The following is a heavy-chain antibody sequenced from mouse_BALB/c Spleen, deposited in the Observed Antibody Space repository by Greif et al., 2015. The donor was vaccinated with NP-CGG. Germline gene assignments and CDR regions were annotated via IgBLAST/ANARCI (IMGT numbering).Heavy chain of an antibody. CDR3: ASDGDSSGSDY. CDR1: GFNIKDTY. V-gene: IGHV14-3*02. D-gene: IGHD3-2*01. J-gene: IGHJ2*01. CDR2: IDPANGNT. Sequence: VQLQQSGAELVKPGASVKLSCTASGFNIKDTYMHWVKQRPEQGLEWIGRIDPANGNTKYDPKFQGKATITADTSSNTAYLQLSSLTSEDTAVYYCASDGDSSGSDYWGQGTTLTVSS.